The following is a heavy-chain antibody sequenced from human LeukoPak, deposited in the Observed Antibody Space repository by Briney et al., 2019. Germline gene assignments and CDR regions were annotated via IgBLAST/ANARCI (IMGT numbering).Heavy chain of an antibody. J-gene: IGHJ6*03. CDR2: NHYSGGT. Sequence: PSETLSLTCTVSGGSISSYYWSWIRQPAGKGLEWIGFNHYSGGTSYKPSLKSRVTISLDTTKNQFSLKLTSVTAADTAVYYCARAPKYYYMDLWGKGTTVTVSS. V-gene: IGHV4-59*01. CDR1: GGSISSYY. CDR3: ARAPKYYYMDL.